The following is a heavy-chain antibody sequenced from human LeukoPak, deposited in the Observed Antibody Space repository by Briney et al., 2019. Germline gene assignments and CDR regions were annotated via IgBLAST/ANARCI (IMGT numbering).Heavy chain of an antibody. CDR2: ISSSSSSYI. CDR1: GFTFRSYS. D-gene: IGHD1-14*01. CDR3: ARDRKGDPRYFFDY. J-gene: IGHJ4*02. V-gene: IGHV3-21*01. Sequence: GGSLRLSCAASGFTFRSYSMNWVRQAPGKGLEWVSSISSSSSSYIYYADSVKGRFTISRDNAKNSLYLQMNSLRAEDTAVYYCARDRKGDPRYFFDYWGQGTLVTVSS.